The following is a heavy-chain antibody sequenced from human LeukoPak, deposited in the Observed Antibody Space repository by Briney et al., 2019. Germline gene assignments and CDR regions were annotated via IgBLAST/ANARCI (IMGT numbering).Heavy chain of an antibody. Sequence: PGGSLRLSCAASGFTFDDYGMSWVRQAPGKGREWVSGINWNGGSTGYADSVKGRFTISRDNAKNSLYLQMNSLRAEDTALYYCAKDISSSWSAFDYWGQGTLVTVSS. CDR3: AKDISSSWSAFDY. V-gene: IGHV3-20*04. CDR1: GFTFDDYG. D-gene: IGHD6-13*01. CDR2: INWNGGST. J-gene: IGHJ4*02.